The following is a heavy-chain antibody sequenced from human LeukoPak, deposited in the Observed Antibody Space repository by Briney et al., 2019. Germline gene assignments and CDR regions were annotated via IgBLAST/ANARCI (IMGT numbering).Heavy chain of an antibody. CDR2: IIPIFGTA. D-gene: IGHD3-10*01. V-gene: IGHV1-69*05. J-gene: IGHJ4*02. CDR3: AREFKGSGKSSFDY. Sequence: GASVKVSCKASGGTFSSYAISWVRQAPGQGLEWMGRIIPIFGTANYAQKFQGRVTITTDESTSTAYMELSSLRSEDTAVYYCAREFKGSGKSSFDYWGQGTLVTVSS. CDR1: GGTFSSYA.